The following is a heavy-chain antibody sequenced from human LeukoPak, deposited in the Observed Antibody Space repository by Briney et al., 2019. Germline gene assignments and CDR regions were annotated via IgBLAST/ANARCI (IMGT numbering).Heavy chain of an antibody. CDR3: TTRRQDGW. J-gene: IGHJ4*02. D-gene: IGHD2-15*01. V-gene: IGHV3-15*01. CDR1: GVTFSNGW. Sequence: PGGSLRLSCVGSGVTFSNGWMSWVRQAPGKGLEWVGRIKSKSAGGTIDYAAPVKGRFTISRDDSRNTLYLQMNSLKTEDTAVYYCTTRRQDGWWGQGTLVTV. CDR2: IKSKSAGGTI.